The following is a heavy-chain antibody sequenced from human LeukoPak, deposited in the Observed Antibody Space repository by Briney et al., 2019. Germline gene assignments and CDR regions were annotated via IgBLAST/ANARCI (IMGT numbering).Heavy chain of an antibody. Sequence: GGSLRLSCAASGFTVSSKYMNWVRQAPGKGPEWVSVIESGGSTYYADSVKGRFTVSRDNFQNTLYLQMNSLRAEDTAVYYCARVGSYYDMDVWGQGTTVTVSS. CDR1: GFTVSSKY. CDR3: ARVGSYYDMDV. CDR2: IESGGST. D-gene: IGHD3-10*01. V-gene: IGHV3-53*01. J-gene: IGHJ6*02.